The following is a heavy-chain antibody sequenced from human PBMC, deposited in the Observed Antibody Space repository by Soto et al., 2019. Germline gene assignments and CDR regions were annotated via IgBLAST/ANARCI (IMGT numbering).Heavy chain of an antibody. Sequence: GGSLRLPCSASGFTLSSYAMGWVRQAPGKGLEGVSDIIHRGGSTYYADPGKGRLTITRDNSKNTMYLQMKSLRADDTAVYYCAKDLANYYDSGGYYLYYFDFWGQGTLVTVSS. CDR3: AKDLANYYDSGGYYLYYFDF. V-gene: IGHV3-23*01. D-gene: IGHD3-22*01. J-gene: IGHJ4*02. CDR2: IIHRGGST. CDR1: GFTLSSYA.